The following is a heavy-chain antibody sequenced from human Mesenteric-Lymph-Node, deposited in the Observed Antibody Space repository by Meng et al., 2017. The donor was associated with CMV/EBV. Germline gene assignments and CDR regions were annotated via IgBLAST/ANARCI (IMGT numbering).Heavy chain of an antibody. J-gene: IGHJ4*02. D-gene: IGHD1-26*01. CDR3: ARYRVGGTHYDY. CDR1: GFTFSSYW. CDR2: INGDETST. V-gene: IGHV3-74*01. Sequence: GGSLRLSCAASGFTFSSYWMHWVRQAPGKGLVWVSRINGDETSTSYADSVKGRFTISRDNVKNTLFLQMNSLRPEDTAVYYCARYRVGGTHYDYWGQGTLVTVSS.